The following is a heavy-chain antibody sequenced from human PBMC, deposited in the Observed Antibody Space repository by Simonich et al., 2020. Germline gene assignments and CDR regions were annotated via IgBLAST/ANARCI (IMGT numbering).Heavy chain of an antibody. V-gene: IGHV1-2*02. Sequence: QVQLVQSGAEVKKPGASVKVSCKASGYTFTGYYMHWVRQAPGQGLEWMGVINPNRGGKNDAQKFQGRVTMTRDTSIITAYMELSRLRSDDTAVYYCYSYNWNHFDYWGQGTLVTVSS. CDR3: YSYNWNHFDY. J-gene: IGHJ4*02. CDR2: INPNRGGK. D-gene: IGHD1-20*01. CDR1: GYTFTGYY.